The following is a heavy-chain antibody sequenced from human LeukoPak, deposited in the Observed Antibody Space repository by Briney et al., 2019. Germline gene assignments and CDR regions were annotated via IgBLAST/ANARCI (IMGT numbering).Heavy chain of an antibody. D-gene: IGHD3-10*01. Sequence: KTSETLSLPCTVSGGLNSIYYWSWIPQPPGKGLEWIGYIYYSGSTNYNPSLKSRVTISVDTSKNQFSLKLSSVTAADTAVYYCARDPRGVGWFDPWGQGTLVTVSS. CDR1: GGLNSIYY. J-gene: IGHJ5*02. V-gene: IGHV4-59*01. CDR3: ARDPRGVGWFDP. CDR2: IYYSGST.